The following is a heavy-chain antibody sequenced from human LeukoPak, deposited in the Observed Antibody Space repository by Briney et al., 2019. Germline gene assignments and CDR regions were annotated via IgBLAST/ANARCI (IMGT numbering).Heavy chain of an antibody. D-gene: IGHD6-13*01. Sequence: GGSLRLSCAASGFTFSSYSMNWVRQAPGKGLEWVSYISSSSSTIYYADSVKGRFTISRDNAKNSLYLQMNSLRAEDTTVYYCARDPSSWYYYYMDVWGKGTTVTVSS. CDR3: ARDPSSWYYYYMDV. J-gene: IGHJ6*03. CDR1: GFTFSSYS. CDR2: ISSSSSTI. V-gene: IGHV3-48*01.